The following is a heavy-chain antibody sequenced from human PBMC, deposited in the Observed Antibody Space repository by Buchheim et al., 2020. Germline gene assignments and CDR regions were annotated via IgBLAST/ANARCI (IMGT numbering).Heavy chain of an antibody. Sequence: EVQLLESGGGLLQPGGSLRLSCAASGFTFGSSGMSWVRQAPGKGLEWVANINEDGSEKYYVDSVKGRITISRDNAKNSLYLQMNSLRAEDTAVYYCARGDKVGSVDPWGQGTL. CDR2: INEDGSEK. D-gene: IGHD3-10*01. V-gene: IGHV3-7*01. J-gene: IGHJ5*02. CDR3: ARGDKVGSVDP. CDR1: GFTFGSSG.